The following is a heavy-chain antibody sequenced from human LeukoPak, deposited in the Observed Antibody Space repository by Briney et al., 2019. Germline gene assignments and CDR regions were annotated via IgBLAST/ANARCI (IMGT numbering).Heavy chain of an antibody. V-gene: IGHV4-59*01. D-gene: IGHD1-26*01. CDR3: ARRYSGSYHDY. CDR2: IYYSGST. J-gene: IGHJ4*02. CDR1: GDSISGYY. Sequence: SETLSLTCTVSGDSISGYYWSRIRQPPGKGLEWIGYIYYSGSTNYNPSLKSRVTISVDTSKNQFSLKLSSVTAEDTAVYYCARRYSGSYHDYWGQGTLVTVSS.